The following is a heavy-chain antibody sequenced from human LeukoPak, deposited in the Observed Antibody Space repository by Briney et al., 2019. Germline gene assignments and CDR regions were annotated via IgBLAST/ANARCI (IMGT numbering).Heavy chain of an antibody. CDR1: GFGLSAYI. J-gene: IGHJ4*02. V-gene: IGHV3-21*01. D-gene: IGHD6-13*01. Sequence: PGGSLRLSGTSTGFGLSAYIVNGVRQTLGKRLQWVSSISGTSTYIYYADSVRGRFTISRDNAKNSLYLQMSSLRAEDTAVYYCATVAAGFYWGQGTLVTVSS. CDR3: ATVAAGFY. CDR2: ISGTSTYI.